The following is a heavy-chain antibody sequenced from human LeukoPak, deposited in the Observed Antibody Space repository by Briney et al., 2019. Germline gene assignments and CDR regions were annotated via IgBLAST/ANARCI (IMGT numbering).Heavy chain of an antibody. J-gene: IGHJ4*02. Sequence: PSETLSLTCTVSGGSISSSSYYWGWIRQPPGKGLEWIGSIYYSGSTYYTPSLKSRVTISVDTSKNQFSLKPSSVTAADTAVYYCARLEGHSYNYWGQGTLVTVSS. CDR1: GGSISSSSYY. V-gene: IGHV4-39*01. D-gene: IGHD5-18*01. CDR2: IYYSGST. CDR3: ARLEGHSYNY.